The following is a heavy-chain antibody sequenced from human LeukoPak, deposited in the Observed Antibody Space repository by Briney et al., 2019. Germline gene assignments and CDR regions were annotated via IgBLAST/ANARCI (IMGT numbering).Heavy chain of an antibody. CDR2: ISGGVGIT. Sequence: TGGSLRLSCAASGFTLNNYGMTWVRQVPGKGLEGVSVISGGVGITNYADSVKGRFTISSDPSKNPLYLQMNSLRADDTGVYYCAKGMGGNPRYYFDYWGQGTVVTVSS. CDR3: AKGMGGNPRYYFDY. V-gene: IGHV3-23*01. J-gene: IGHJ4*02. CDR1: GFTLNNYG. D-gene: IGHD4-23*01.